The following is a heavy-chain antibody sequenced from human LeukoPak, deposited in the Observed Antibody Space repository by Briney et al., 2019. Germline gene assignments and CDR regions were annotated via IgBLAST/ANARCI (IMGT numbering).Heavy chain of an antibody. Sequence: SETLSLTCTVSGGSISSGGYYWSWIRQPPGKGLEWIGYIYHSGSTYYNPSLKSRVTISVDRSKNQFSLKLSSVTAADTAVYYCARAKYQLLSYYFDYWGQGTLVTVSS. CDR1: GGSISSGGYY. V-gene: IGHV4-30-2*01. CDR3: ARAKYQLLSYYFDY. CDR2: IYHSGST. D-gene: IGHD2-2*01. J-gene: IGHJ4*02.